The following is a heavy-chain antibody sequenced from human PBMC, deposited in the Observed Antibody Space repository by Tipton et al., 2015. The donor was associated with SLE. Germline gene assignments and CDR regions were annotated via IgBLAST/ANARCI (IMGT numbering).Heavy chain of an antibody. Sequence: TLSLTCTVSGGSITTGSYYWSWIRQPAGKGLEWIGRLYTTGSTYYNPSLKSRVSMSVDTSKNQFSLRLSSVTAADTAVYYCARDGNLYYDFWSGYRYFDYWGQGTLVTVSS. CDR3: ARDGNLYYDFWSGYRYFDY. CDR2: LYTTGST. D-gene: IGHD3-3*01. J-gene: IGHJ4*02. V-gene: IGHV4-61*02. CDR1: GGSITTGSYY.